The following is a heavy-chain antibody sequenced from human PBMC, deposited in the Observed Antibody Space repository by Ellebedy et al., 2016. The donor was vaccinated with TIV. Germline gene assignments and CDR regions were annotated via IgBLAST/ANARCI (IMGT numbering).Heavy chain of an antibody. CDR2: ISYDGSNK. CDR3: AREGSSGSEADYYYGMDV. D-gene: IGHD6-19*01. CDR1: GFTFSSYA. Sequence: GGSLRLXCAASGFTFSSYAMHWVRQAPGKGLEWVAVISYDGSNKYYADSVKGRFTISRDNSKNTLYLQMNSLRAEDTAVYYCAREGSSGSEADYYYGMDVWGQGTTVTVSS. V-gene: IGHV3-30-3*01. J-gene: IGHJ6*02.